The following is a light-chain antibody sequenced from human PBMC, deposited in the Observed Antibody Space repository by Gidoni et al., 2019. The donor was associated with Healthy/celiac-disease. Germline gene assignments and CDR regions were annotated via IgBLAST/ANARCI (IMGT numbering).Light chain of an antibody. Sequence: DIQLTQSPSFLSASVGDRVTITCWASQGISSYLAWYQQKPGKAPKLLIYAASTLQIGVPSRFSGSGSGTEFTLTISSLQPEDFATYYCQQLNSYPRTFGPGTKVDIK. CDR1: QGISSY. CDR3: QQLNSYPRT. CDR2: AAS. J-gene: IGKJ3*01. V-gene: IGKV1-9*01.